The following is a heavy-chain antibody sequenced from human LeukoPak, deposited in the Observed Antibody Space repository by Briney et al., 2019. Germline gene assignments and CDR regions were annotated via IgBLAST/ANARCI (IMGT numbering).Heavy chain of an antibody. CDR2: IYYSGSI. Sequence: SETLSLTCTDSGGSISSGGYYWSWIRQHPGKGLEWIGYIYYSGSIYYNPSLKSRVTISVDTSKNQFSLKLSSVTAADTAVYYCARDFARGYGLFDYWGQGTLVTVSS. CDR1: GGSISSGGYY. J-gene: IGHJ4*02. D-gene: IGHD3-16*01. CDR3: ARDFARGYGLFDY. V-gene: IGHV4-31*03.